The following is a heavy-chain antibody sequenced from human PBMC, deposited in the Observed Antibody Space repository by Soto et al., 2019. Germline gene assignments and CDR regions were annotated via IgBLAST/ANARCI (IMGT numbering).Heavy chain of an antibody. J-gene: IGHJ4*02. D-gene: IGHD5-12*01. CDR1: GFTFSTYS. Sequence: GGSLRRSFVACGFTFSTYSMSWVRHAPGKGLEWVSGIGGNGGTTRYADSVKGRFTISRDNSKNTLYLQMNSLRVEDTAVYYCAKTLYGGCDYWGRGTLVTVSS. CDR2: IGGNGGTT. V-gene: IGHV3-23*01. CDR3: AKTLYGGCDY.